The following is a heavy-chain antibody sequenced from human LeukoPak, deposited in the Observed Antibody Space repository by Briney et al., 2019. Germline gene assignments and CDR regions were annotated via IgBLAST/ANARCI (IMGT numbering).Heavy chain of an antibody. D-gene: IGHD3-9*01. CDR3: ASNNDWSFDY. CDR2: IKEDGSVE. V-gene: IGHV3-7*05. Sequence: PGGSLRLSCAGSGFTFSSHWMSWLRQAPGKGLEWVANIKEDGSVENYGDSVKGRFTVSRDNAKNSLYLQMNSLRVEDTAVYYCASNNDWSFDYGGQGTLVTVSS. J-gene: IGHJ4*02. CDR1: GFTFSSHW.